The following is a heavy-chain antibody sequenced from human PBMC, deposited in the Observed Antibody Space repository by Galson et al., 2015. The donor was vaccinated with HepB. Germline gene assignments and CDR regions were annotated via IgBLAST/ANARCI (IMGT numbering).Heavy chain of an antibody. Sequence: SLRLSCAASGFSFSDAWMSWVRQVPGKGLEWVGRVKSKADGGTRDYAAPVKGRFTTSRDDSKNTLYLQMNSLKTEDTAVYYCTDGMDVWGQGTTVTVSS. CDR2: VKSKADGGTR. CDR3: TDGMDV. V-gene: IGHV3-15*01. J-gene: IGHJ6*02. CDR1: GFSFSDAW.